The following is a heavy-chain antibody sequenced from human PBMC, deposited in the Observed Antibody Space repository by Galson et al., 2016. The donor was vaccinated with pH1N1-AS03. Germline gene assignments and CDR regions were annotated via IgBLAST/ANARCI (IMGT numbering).Heavy chain of an antibody. D-gene: IGHD3-10*01. V-gene: IGHV5-10-1*01. CDR1: GYSFPSYW. CDR3: ARLMFRGRQNSGNAFDI. CDR2: IDPSDSYT. J-gene: IGHJ3*02. Sequence: SGAEVKKPGESLRISCQGSGYSFPSYWINWVRQMPGKGLEWMGRIDPSDSYTNYSPSFQGHVTFSTDKSISTAYLQWNSLKASDTAMYYCARLMFRGRQNSGNAFDIWGQGTRVTVSP.